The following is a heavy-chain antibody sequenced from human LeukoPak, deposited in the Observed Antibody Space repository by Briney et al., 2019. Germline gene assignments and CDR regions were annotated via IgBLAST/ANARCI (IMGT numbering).Heavy chain of an antibody. Sequence: GGSLRLSCAASGFTFSSYAMSWVRQAPGKGLEWVSTISGGGGTPYYADSVKGRFTISRANSENTLYLQMNNLRAEDTAVYYCAKATGYLLWGQGTLVTVSS. CDR3: AKATGYLL. CDR2: ISGGGGTP. CDR1: GFTFSSYA. D-gene: IGHD1-14*01. V-gene: IGHV3-23*01. J-gene: IGHJ4*02.